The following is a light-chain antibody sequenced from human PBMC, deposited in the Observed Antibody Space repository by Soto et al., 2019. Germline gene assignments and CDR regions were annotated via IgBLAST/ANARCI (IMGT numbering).Light chain of an antibody. CDR1: SSNIGAGYD. V-gene: IGLV1-40*01. CDR2: GNS. Sequence: QSVLTQPPSVSGAPGQRVTISCTGSSSNIGAGYDVHWYQQLPGTAPKLLIYGNSNRPSGVPDRFSGSKSGTSASLAITGLQAEDEADYYCQSYESSLSARVFGGGNKLTV. J-gene: IGLJ3*02. CDR3: QSYESSLSARV.